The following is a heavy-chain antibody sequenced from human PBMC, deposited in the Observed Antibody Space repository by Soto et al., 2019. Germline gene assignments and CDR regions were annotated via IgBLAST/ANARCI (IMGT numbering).Heavy chain of an antibody. CDR2: ISYDGSNK. CDR3: ARTSSGWPSQFDY. CDR1: GFTFSSYA. J-gene: IGHJ4*02. D-gene: IGHD6-19*01. V-gene: IGHV3-30-3*01. Sequence: QVQLVESGGGVVQPGRSLRLSCAASGFTFSSYAMHWVRQAPGKGLEWVAVISYDGSNKYYADSVKGRFIISRDNSKNTLYLQMNSLRAEDTAVYYCARTSSGWPSQFDYWGQGTLVTVSS.